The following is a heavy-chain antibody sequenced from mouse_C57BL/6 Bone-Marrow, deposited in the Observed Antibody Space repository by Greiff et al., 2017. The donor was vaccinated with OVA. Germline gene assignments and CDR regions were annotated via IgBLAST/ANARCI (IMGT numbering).Heavy chain of an antibody. V-gene: IGHV1-61*01. CDR1: GYTFTSYW. CDR2: IYPSDSET. CDR3: ARLRSRQLPYYYAMDY. J-gene: IGHJ4*01. Sequence: VQLQQPGAELVRPGSSVKLSCKASGYTFTSYWMDWVKQRPGQGLEWIGNIYPSDSETHYNQKFKDKATLTVDKSSSTAYMQLSSLTSEDSAVYYCARLRSRQLPYYYAMDYWGQGTSVTVSS. D-gene: IGHD3-2*01.